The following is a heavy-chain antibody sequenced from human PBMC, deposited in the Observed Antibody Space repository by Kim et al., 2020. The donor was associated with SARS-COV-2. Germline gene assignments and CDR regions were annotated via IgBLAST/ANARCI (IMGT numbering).Heavy chain of an antibody. Sequence: ASVKVSCKASGYTFTTYTMHWVRQAPGQRLEWMGWINAGNGNTKYSQKFQGRVTITRDTSARTAYMELSSLRSEDTAVYYCARDPDGDYYYGMDVWGQGTTVTVSS. D-gene: IGHD4-17*01. J-gene: IGHJ6*02. CDR2: INAGNGNT. V-gene: IGHV1-3*01. CDR3: ARDPDGDYYYGMDV. CDR1: GYTFTTYT.